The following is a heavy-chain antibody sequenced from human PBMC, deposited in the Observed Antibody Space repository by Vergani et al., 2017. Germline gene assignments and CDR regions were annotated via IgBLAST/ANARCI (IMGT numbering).Heavy chain of an antibody. Sequence: QVQLQQWGAGLLKPSETLSLTCAVYGGSFSGYYWSWIRQPPGKGLEWIGEINHSGSTNYNPSLKRRVTISLDTSKNQFSLKLSSVTAADTAVYYCVRAPHRYGMDVWGQGTTVTVSS. J-gene: IGHJ6*02. CDR1: GGSFSGYY. CDR3: VRAPHRYGMDV. V-gene: IGHV4-34*01. CDR2: INHSGST.